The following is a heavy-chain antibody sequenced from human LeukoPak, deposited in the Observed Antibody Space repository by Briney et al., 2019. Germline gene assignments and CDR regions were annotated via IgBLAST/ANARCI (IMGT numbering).Heavy chain of an antibody. Sequence: PGGSLRLSCAGSGYTFSSYSMNWVRQAPGKGLEWVSSISSSSSYIYYADSVKGRFTISRDNAKNSLYLQMNSLRAEDTAVYYCAREIDFDWLLSYYFDYWGQGTLVTVSS. CDR2: ISSSSSYI. V-gene: IGHV3-21*01. D-gene: IGHD3-9*01. CDR1: GYTFSSYS. CDR3: AREIDFDWLLSYYFDY. J-gene: IGHJ4*02.